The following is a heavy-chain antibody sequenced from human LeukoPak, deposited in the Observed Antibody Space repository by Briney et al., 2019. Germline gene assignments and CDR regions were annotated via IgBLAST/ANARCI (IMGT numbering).Heavy chain of an antibody. CDR1: RYSFTSNY. CDR2: IYPRDGST. J-gene: IGHJ4*02. CDR3: ARGQNKCLGH. V-gene: IGHV1-46*01. Sequence: ASVKVSCKASRYSFTSNYIHWVRQAPGQGLEWMGMIYPRDGSTSYAQRFQGRVTMTRDTSTSTVHMELSSLRSEDTAVYYCARGQNKCLGHWGQGTLVTVSS. D-gene: IGHD2/OR15-2a*01.